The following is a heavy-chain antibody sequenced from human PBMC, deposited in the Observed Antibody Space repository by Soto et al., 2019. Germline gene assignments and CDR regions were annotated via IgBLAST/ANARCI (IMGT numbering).Heavy chain of an antibody. CDR3: ARETCSGGSCSLGTGFLDY. Sequence: GGSLRLSCAVSGFSVSGNYMIWVRQAPGKGLEWVSAIYIGGATHYADSVRGRFTISRDNSENSVYLQMNRLRVEDTAVYYCARETCSGGSCSLGTGFLDYWGQGALVTVSS. CDR2: IYIGGAT. D-gene: IGHD2-15*01. V-gene: IGHV3-66*01. J-gene: IGHJ4*02. CDR1: GFSVSGNY.